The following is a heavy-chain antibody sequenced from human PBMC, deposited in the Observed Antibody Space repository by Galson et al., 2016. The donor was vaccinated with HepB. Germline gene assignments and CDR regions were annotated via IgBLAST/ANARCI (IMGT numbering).Heavy chain of an antibody. D-gene: IGHD6-13*01. V-gene: IGHV1-18*01. CDR2: ISPYSHNT. J-gene: IGHJ4*02. CDR1: GYSFNSYD. CDR3: TTGTLSSSWNGDYYDY. Sequence: SVKVSCKASGYSFNSYDISWVRQAPGQGLEWMGWISPYSHNTNYARKFQGRVTMTTDTATSTVYMDLRSLTSDDTAVYYCTTGTLSSSWNGDYYDYWGQGTLVTVSS.